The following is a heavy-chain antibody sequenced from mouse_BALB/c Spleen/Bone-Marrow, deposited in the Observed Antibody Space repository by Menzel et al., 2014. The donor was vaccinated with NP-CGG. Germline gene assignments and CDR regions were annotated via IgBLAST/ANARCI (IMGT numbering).Heavy chain of an antibody. V-gene: IGHV1-14*01. CDR3: ARRGFDEGYYAMDY. CDR2: INPYNDGT. Sequence: EVQLQESGPELVKPGASVKMSCKASGYTFTSYVMHWVKQKPGQGLEWIGYINPYNDGTKYNEKFKGKATLTSDKSSSTAYMELSSLTSEDSAVYYCARRGFDEGYYAMDYWGQGTSVTVSS. J-gene: IGHJ4*01. CDR1: GYTFTSYV.